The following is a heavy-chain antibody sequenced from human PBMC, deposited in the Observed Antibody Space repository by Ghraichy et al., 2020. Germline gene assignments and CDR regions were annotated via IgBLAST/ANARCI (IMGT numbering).Heavy chain of an antibody. Sequence: SVKVSCKASGGTFSSYAISWVRQAPGQGLEWMGGIIPIFGTANYAQKFQGRVTITADESTSTAYMELSSLRSEDTAVYYCARAQAAGYSSSWYDAFDIWGQGTMVTVSS. V-gene: IGHV1-69*13. CDR3: ARAQAAGYSSSWYDAFDI. CDR1: GGTFSSYA. J-gene: IGHJ3*02. CDR2: IIPIFGTA. D-gene: IGHD6-13*01.